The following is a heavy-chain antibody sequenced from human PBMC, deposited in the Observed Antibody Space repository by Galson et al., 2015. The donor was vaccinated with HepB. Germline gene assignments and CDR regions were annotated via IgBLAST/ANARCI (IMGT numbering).Heavy chain of an antibody. Sequence: TLSLTCSVSGGSISSACFYWNWIRHHPGKGLEWMGYIYADGSTYYNPSLNSRLSISADTSKNQFSLKLSSVTSADTAVYYCVGYGDLPWYWGQGTLVTVSS. CDR3: VGYGDLPWY. V-gene: IGHV4-31*03. CDR1: GGSISSACFY. J-gene: IGHJ4*02. D-gene: IGHD4-17*01. CDR2: IYADGST.